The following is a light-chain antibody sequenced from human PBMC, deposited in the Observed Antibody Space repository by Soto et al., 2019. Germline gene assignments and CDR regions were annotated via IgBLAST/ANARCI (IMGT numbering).Light chain of an antibody. CDR3: QQYSSYPLT. J-gene: IGKJ4*01. CDR2: DAS. V-gene: IGKV1-5*01. Sequence: DIQMTQSPSTLSVSVGDRVTITCRASESINGWLAWYQQKPGKSPKILIYDASKVERGVPSRLSGSGSGAEFTLTISSLQPDDLATYYCQQYSSYPLTVGGGTKVDIK. CDR1: ESINGW.